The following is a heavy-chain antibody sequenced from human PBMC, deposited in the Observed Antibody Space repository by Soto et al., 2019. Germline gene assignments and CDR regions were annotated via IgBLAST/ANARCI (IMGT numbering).Heavy chain of an antibody. Sequence: SETLSLTCTVSGGSISSYYWSWIRQPPGKGLEWIGYIYYSGSTNYNPSLKSRVTISVDTSKNQFSLKLSSVTAADTPVYNWARQRGVYSSGMDVWGKGTTVTVSS. D-gene: IGHD6-19*01. J-gene: IGHJ6*03. CDR1: GGSISSYY. CDR3: ARQRGVYSSGMDV. V-gene: IGHV4-59*08. CDR2: IYYSGST.